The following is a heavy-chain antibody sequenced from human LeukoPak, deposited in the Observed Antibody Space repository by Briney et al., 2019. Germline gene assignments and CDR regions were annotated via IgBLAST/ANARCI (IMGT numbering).Heavy chain of an antibody. D-gene: IGHD3-10*01. J-gene: IGHJ4*02. CDR3: ARARAMVRGVIVDYFDY. V-gene: IGHV3-21*01. CDR1: GFTFSSYG. CDR2: ISSSSSYI. Sequence: GGSLRLSCAASGFTFSSYGMSWVRQAPGKGLEWVSSISSSSSYIYYADSVKGRFTISRDNAKNSLYLQMNSLRAEDTAVYYCARARAMVRGVIVDYFDYWGQGTLVTVSS.